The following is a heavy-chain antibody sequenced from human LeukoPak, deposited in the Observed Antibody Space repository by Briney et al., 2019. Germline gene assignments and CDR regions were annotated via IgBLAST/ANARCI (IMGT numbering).Heavy chain of an antibody. Sequence: SQTLSLTCTVSGGSISSGSYYWSWIRQPAGKGLEWIGRIYTSGSTNYNPSLKSRVTISVDTSKNQFPLKLSSVTPADTAVYYCARSPSYTIFGVVTYWFDPWGQGTLVTVSS. D-gene: IGHD3-3*01. V-gene: IGHV4-61*02. CDR3: ARSPSYTIFGVVTYWFDP. J-gene: IGHJ5*02. CDR2: IYTSGST. CDR1: GGSISSGSYY.